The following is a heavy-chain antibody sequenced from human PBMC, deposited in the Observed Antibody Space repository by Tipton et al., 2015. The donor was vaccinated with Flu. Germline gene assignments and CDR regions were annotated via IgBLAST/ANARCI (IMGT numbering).Heavy chain of an antibody. CDR3: ARGDGYNFDY. V-gene: IGHV4-38-2*02. CDR2: IYHSGST. D-gene: IGHD5-24*01. J-gene: IGHJ4*02. Sequence: TLSLTCTVSGYSISSGFYWGWIRQPPGRGLEWIGNIYHSGSTFYNPPLKSRVTISVDTPKNQFSLRLSSVTAADTAMYYCARGDGYNFDYWGQGTLVTVSS. CDR1: GYSISSGFY.